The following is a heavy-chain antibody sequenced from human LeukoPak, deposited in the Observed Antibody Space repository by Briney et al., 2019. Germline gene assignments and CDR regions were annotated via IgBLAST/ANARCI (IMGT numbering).Heavy chain of an antibody. Sequence: GSLRLSCAASGFTFSSYEMNWVRQAPGKGLEWIGEIYHGGSTNYRPSLKSRVTISVDKSKNQVSLNLTSVTAADTAVYFCAGEIYGSGTYYYYNYGMDVWGKGTTVTVSA. CDR3: AGEIYGSGTYYYYNYGMDV. V-gene: IGHV4-4*01. CDR1: GFTFSSYEM. CDR2: IYHGGST. J-gene: IGHJ6*04. D-gene: IGHD3-10*01.